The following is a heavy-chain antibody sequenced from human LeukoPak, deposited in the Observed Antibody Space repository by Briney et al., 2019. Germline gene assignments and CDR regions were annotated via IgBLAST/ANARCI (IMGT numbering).Heavy chain of an antibody. CDR2: IYYSGST. J-gene: IGHJ4*02. D-gene: IGHD3-22*01. Sequence: SQTLSLTCTVSGNSISSGGYSWSWIRQPPGKGLEWIGYIYYSGSTYYNPSLKSRVAISVDTSKNQFSLKLSSVTAADTAVYYCARVSPDSSGYYYVDYWGQGTLVTVSS. CDR3: ARVSPDSSGYYYVDY. V-gene: IGHV4-30-4*07. CDR1: GNSISSGGYS.